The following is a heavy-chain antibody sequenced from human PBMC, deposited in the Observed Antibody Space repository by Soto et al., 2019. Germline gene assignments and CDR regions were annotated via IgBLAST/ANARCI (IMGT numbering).Heavy chain of an antibody. V-gene: IGHV4-39*01. D-gene: IGHD1-1*01. J-gene: IGHJ4*02. CDR1: GGSISSSTYY. CDR2: IFYSGST. CDR3: ASLSYEQLW. Sequence: QLQLQESGPGLVKPSETLSLTCTVSGGSISSSTYYWGWIRQSPGKGLEWIGSIFYSGSTYFNPSFKRRVTISVDTSKNQFPLKLSSVTVADTAIYYCASLSYEQLWWGQGTLVTVSS.